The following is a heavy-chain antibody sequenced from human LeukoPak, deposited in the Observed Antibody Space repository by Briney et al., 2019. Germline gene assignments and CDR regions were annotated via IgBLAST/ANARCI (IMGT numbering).Heavy chain of an antibody. CDR1: GGSISTYY. CDR2: VYYSGST. V-gene: IGHV4-59*01. J-gene: IGHJ4*02. D-gene: IGHD2-15*01. Sequence: SETLPLTCTVSGGSISTYYWSWIRQPPGKGLEWIGYVYYSGSTKYNPSLTSRVTISIDTSKNQFSLKLSSVTAADTAVYYCARRVASRPVYCFDYWGQGKLVTVSS. CDR3: ARRVASRPVYCFDY.